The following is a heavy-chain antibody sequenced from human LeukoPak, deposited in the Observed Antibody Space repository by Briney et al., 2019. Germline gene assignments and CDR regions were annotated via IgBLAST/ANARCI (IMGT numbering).Heavy chain of an antibody. Sequence: GGSLRLSCAASGFTFSPYGMHSVRQAPGKGLEWVAFIRYDGTHKYYADSVKARVMISRDNSKNMLYLQMNSLRAADTAVYYCVKGGTSSWLEHWGQGTLVTVSS. CDR3: VKGGTSSWLEH. V-gene: IGHV3-30*02. CDR2: IRYDGTHK. D-gene: IGHD6-13*01. CDR1: GFTFSPYG. J-gene: IGHJ4*02.